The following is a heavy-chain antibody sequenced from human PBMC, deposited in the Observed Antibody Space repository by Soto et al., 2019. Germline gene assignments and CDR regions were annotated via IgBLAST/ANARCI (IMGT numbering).Heavy chain of an antibody. CDR3: ARERGDSHWIDP. Sequence: SETLSLTCTVSGDSVSSGSYYWSWIRQTPGKGLEWIGNVENSGSTKYNPSLKSRVTISVDTSKNQFSLKLSSVTGADTAVYYCARERGDSHWIDPWGQGTLVTSPQ. V-gene: IGHV4-61*01. CDR2: VENSGST. D-gene: IGHD2-21*01. CDR1: GDSVSSGSYY. J-gene: IGHJ5*02.